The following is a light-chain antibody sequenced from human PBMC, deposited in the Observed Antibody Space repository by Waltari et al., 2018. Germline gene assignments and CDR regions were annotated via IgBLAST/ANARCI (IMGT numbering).Light chain of an antibody. CDR2: DVN. CDR1: SSNIGRFSY. V-gene: IGLV2-11*01. J-gene: IGLJ1*01. Sequence: QSALTQPHSVSGSPGQSVTISCTGTSSNIGRFSYVSWYQQHPGKAPKLLIFDVNKRPSGVPARFSGSKSGTTASLTISGLQPDDEADYYCCSYAGSDIFYVFGTGTKVTVL. CDR3: CSYAGSDIFYV.